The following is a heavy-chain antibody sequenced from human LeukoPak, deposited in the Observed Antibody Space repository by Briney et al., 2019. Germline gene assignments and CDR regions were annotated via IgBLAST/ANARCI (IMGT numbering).Heavy chain of an antibody. CDR2: IYYTGST. CDR1: GGSISSSSSY. V-gene: IGHV4-39*01. Sequence: SETLSLTCAVSGGSISSSSSYWGWIRQPPGKGLEWIGNIYYTGSTYYNPSLTSRVTISVDTSKNQFSLKLSSVTAAGTAVYYCARLSDSGPAKYYYHMDVWGKGTTVIVSS. D-gene: IGHD4-17*01. CDR3: ARLSDSGPAKYYYHMDV. J-gene: IGHJ6*03.